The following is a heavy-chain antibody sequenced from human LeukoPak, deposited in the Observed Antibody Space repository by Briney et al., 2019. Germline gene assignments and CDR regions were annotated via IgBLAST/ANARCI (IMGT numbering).Heavy chain of an antibody. V-gene: IGHV3-23*01. CDR2: ISGSGGST. CDR1: GFTFSSYA. J-gene: IGHJ4*02. Sequence: GGSLRLSCAASGFTFSSYAMSWVCQAPGKGLEWVSAISGSGGSTYYADSVKGRFTISRDNSKNTLYLQMNSLRAEDTAVYYCAKEGTFVVVPAATYDYWGQGTLVTVSS. CDR3: AKEGTFVVVPAATYDY. D-gene: IGHD2-2*01.